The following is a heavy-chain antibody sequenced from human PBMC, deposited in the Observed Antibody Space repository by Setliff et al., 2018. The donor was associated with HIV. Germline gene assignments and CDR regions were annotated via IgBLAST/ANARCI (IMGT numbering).Heavy chain of an antibody. J-gene: IGHJ3*01. CDR2: INPNNGGT. CDR1: GYIVTGNY. CDR3: TRPRVFDSFDV. Sequence: GASVKVSCKGLGYIVTGNYMNWVRQAPGQGLEWMGRINPNNGGTNYAQKFQGRVTMTLDTSTSTAYLELKGLTSDDTAVYYCTRPRVFDSFDVWGPGTMFTV. V-gene: IGHV1-2*06.